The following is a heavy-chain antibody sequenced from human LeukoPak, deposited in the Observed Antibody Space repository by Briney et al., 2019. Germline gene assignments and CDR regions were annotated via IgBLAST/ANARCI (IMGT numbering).Heavy chain of an antibody. CDR3: ARGHTYYDDVWGSYRLYYFDY. CDR1: GDSISSGDYY. J-gene: IGHJ4*02. D-gene: IGHD3-16*02. CDR2: IYYSGST. Sequence: SETLSLTCTVSGDSISSGDYYWSWIRQPPGKGLEWIGYIYYSGSTNYNPSLKSRVTISVDTSKNQFSLKLSSVTAADTAMYYCARGHTYYDDVWGSYRLYYFDYWGQGTLVTVSS. V-gene: IGHV4-61*08.